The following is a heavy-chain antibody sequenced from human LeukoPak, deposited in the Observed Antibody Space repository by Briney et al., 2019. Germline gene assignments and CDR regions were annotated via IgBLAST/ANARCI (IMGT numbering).Heavy chain of an antibody. CDR1: GGSIGSYY. D-gene: IGHD1-20*01. J-gene: IGHJ4*02. CDR2: VYTSGST. Sequence: SETLSLTCTVSGGSIGSYYWSWIRQPPGKGLEWIGYVYTSGSTNYNPSFKSRVTISADTSKIQFSLRLTSVTAADTALYYCARSNWYEYFDNWGQGTLVTVSS. CDR3: ARSNWYEYFDN. V-gene: IGHV4-4*09.